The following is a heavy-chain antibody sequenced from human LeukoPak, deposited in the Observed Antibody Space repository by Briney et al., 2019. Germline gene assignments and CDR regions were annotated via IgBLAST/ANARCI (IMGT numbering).Heavy chain of an antibody. Sequence: KPSETLSLTCAVYGGSFSGYYWSWIRQPPGKGLEWIGEINHSGSTNYNPSLKSRVTISVDTSKNQFSLKLSSVTAADTAVYYCARDLPGHYYDSSGYYPPFDYWGQGTLVTVSS. J-gene: IGHJ4*02. CDR3: ARDLPGHYYDSSGYYPPFDY. CDR2: INHSGST. D-gene: IGHD3-22*01. CDR1: GGSFSGYY. V-gene: IGHV4-34*01.